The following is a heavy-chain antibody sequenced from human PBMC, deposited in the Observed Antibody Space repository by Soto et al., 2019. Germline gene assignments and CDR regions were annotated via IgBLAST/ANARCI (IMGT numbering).Heavy chain of an antibody. J-gene: IGHJ4*02. CDR3: AKDGEDCSGGICTIPYYFDS. CDR2: ISGSGGST. Sequence: GGSLRLSCAASGFTFSSYAMSWVRQAPGKGLEWVSAISGSGGSTYYADSVKGRFTISRDNYKKTLYLQMNSLRADDTAVYYCAKDGEDCSGGICTIPYYFDSWGQGTLVTVSS. CDR1: GFTFSSYA. D-gene: IGHD2-15*01. V-gene: IGHV3-23*01.